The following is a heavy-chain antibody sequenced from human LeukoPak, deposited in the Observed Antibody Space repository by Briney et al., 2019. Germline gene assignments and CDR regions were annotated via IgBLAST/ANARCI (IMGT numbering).Heavy chain of an antibody. CDR3: ARENYDFWSGYSAYYFDY. Sequence: GGSLRLSCAASGFTFSDYYMSWIRQAPGKGLEWVSYISSSGSTIYYADSVKGRFTISRDSAKNSLYLQMNSLRAEDTAVYYCARENYDFWSGYSAYYFDYWGQGTLVTVSS. CDR2: ISSSGSTI. V-gene: IGHV3-11*01. D-gene: IGHD3-3*01. CDR1: GFTFSDYY. J-gene: IGHJ4*02.